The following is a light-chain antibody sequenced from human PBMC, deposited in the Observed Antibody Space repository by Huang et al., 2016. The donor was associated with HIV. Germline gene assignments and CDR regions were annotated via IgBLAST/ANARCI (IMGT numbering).Light chain of an antibody. V-gene: IGKV3-20*01. CDR3: QQYGSSPQT. J-gene: IGKJ2*01. CDR1: QSVSSTY. Sequence: EIVLTQSPGTLSLSPGERAALSCRASQSVSSTYLAWYQQKPGQAPRLLIYGVSSRATGIPDRFSDSGSGTDFTLTISRLEPEDFAVYYCQQYGSSPQTFGQGTKLEIK. CDR2: GVS.